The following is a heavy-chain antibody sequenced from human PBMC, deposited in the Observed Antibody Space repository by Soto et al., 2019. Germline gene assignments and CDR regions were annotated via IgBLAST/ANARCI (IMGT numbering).Heavy chain of an antibody. CDR3: ARDDRTISGAVTLDY. V-gene: IGHV1-3*01. J-gene: IGHJ4*02. Sequence: QVQLVHSGPEVKRPGASVRISCRTAGYSFKNYAIHWVRQAPGKKLEWMGWSNEGSGNTRYSQKFQGRMSIDRDTSASTSYLDLRSLTSEDTAIYFCARDDRTISGAVTLDYWGPGTLVTVSS. CDR1: GYSFKNYA. CDR2: SNEGSGNT. D-gene: IGHD3-3*02.